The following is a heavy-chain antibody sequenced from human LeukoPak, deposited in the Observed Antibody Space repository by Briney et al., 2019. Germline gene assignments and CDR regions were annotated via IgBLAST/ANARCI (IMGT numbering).Heavy chain of an antibody. D-gene: IGHD3-10*01. Sequence: GGSLRLSCAASGFTFRSYAMIWVSQAPGKGLEWVSAISGSGGSTYYADSVKGRFTISRDNCKNTLYLQMNSLRAEDTAVYYCAKVTVRGVIMGDYYYMDVWGKGTTVTVS. J-gene: IGHJ6*03. CDR1: GFTFRSYA. CDR2: ISGSGGST. V-gene: IGHV3-23*01. CDR3: AKVTVRGVIMGDYYYMDV.